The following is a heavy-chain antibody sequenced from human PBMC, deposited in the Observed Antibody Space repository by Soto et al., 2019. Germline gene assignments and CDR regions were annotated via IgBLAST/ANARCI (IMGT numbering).Heavy chain of an antibody. Sequence: ASVKVSCKASGYTFTSYGISWVRQAPGQGLEWMGWISVYNGNTNYAQKLQDRITVTADTSTNAVYMELRSLRSDDTAVYYCARERHEYSSGWYGVAYWGRGTLVTVSS. CDR2: ISVYNGNT. D-gene: IGHD6-13*01. J-gene: IGHJ4*02. CDR1: GYTFTSYG. V-gene: IGHV1-18*01. CDR3: ARERHEYSSGWYGVAY.